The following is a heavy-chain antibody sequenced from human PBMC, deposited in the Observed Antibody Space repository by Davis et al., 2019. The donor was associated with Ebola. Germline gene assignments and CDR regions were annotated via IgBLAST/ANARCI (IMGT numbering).Heavy chain of an antibody. V-gene: IGHV1-3*01. Sequence: ASVKVSCKASGYTFTSYVLHWVRQAPGQGLEWVGWINPYTGDTKYSQKFQGRVTITRDTSATTAYMDLSSLRSEDTAVYFCARLSSTWPSLYGMDVWGQGTTVTVSS. CDR2: INPYTGDT. CDR3: ARLSSTWPSLYGMDV. CDR1: GYTFTSYV. J-gene: IGHJ6*02. D-gene: IGHD2-2*01.